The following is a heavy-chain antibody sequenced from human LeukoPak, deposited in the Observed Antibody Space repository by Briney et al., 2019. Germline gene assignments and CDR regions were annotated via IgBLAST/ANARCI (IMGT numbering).Heavy chain of an antibody. CDR1: GFTFSSYS. CDR3: ARGYCSSTSCYNYYYYGMDV. J-gene: IGHJ6*02. V-gene: IGHV3-21*01. D-gene: IGHD2-2*01. CDR2: ISSSSSYI. Sequence: PGRSLRLSCAASGFTFSSYSMNWVRQAPGKGLEWVSSISSSSSYIYYADSVKGRFTISRDNAKNSLYLQMNSLRAEDTAVYYCARGYCSSTSCYNYYYYGMDVWGQGTTVTVSS.